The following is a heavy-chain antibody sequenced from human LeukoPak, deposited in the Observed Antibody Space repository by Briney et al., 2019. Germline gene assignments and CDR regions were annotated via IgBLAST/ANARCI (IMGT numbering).Heavy chain of an antibody. D-gene: IGHD1-26*01. J-gene: IGHJ4*02. CDR2: ISWDGGST. CDR1: GFTFDDYA. V-gene: IGHV3-43D*03. Sequence: SGGSLRLSCAASGFTFDDYAMHWVRQAPGKGLEWVSLISWDGGSTYYADSVKGRFTISRDNAKNSLYLQMNSLRAEDTAVYYCARDIVGATTSDYWGQGTLVTVSS. CDR3: ARDIVGATTSDY.